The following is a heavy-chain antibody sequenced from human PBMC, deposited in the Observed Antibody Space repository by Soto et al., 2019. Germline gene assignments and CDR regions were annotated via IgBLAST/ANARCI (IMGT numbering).Heavy chain of an antibody. V-gene: IGHV3-30-3*01. CDR3: ARDSYDYYDSSGSSTWFDP. J-gene: IGHJ5*02. CDR1: GFTFSSYA. CDR2: ISYDGSNK. Sequence: GGSLRLSCAASGFTFSSYAMHWVRQAPGKGLEWVAVISYDGSNKYYADSVKGRFTISRDNSKNTLYLQMNSLRAEDTAVYYCARDSYDYYDSSGSSTWFDPWGQGTLVTVSS. D-gene: IGHD3-22*01.